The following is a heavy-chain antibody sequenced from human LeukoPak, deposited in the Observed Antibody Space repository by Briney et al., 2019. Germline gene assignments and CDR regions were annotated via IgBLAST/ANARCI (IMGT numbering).Heavy chain of an antibody. J-gene: IGHJ4*02. CDR1: QFTFSAYG. CDR3: TRVGYSSGFFEF. D-gene: IGHD6-25*01. V-gene: IGHV3-33*01. CDR2: IWYDGTHE. Sequence: GGSLRLSCATSQFTFSAYGMHWVRRAPGKGLEWLASIWYDGTHEHYADSVKGRFIISRDNSRDTLYLHMHSLRAEDTAVYYCTRVGYSSGFFEFWGQGTLVTVSS.